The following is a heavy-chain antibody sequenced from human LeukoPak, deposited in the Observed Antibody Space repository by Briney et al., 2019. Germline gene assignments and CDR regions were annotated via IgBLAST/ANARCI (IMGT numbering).Heavy chain of an antibody. CDR2: ISFDGSNK. Sequence: GRSLRLSCAASGFTFSSYSMHWVRQAPGKGLEWVALISFDGSNKYYADSVKGRFTISRDNSKNTLYLQVNSLRAEDTAVYYCARSAGDPHAFDIWGLGTVVTVSS. D-gene: IGHD4-17*01. CDR3: ARSAGDPHAFDI. V-gene: IGHV3-30-3*01. J-gene: IGHJ3*02. CDR1: GFTFSSYS.